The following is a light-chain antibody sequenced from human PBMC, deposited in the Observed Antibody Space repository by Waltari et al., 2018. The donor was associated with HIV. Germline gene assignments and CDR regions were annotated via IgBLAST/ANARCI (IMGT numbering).Light chain of an antibody. V-gene: IGKV1-12*01. CDR2: GAS. CDR1: RDISSW. J-gene: IGKJ4*01. CDR3: QQAVSPLLT. Sequence: DIQMTQSPSSVSASVGDRVTITCRACRDISSWLAWYQQTTGKAPKLLIYGASSLQSGVPSRFSGSGSGTHFTLTINSLQPEDFGTYYCQQAVSPLLTFGGGTKVDIK.